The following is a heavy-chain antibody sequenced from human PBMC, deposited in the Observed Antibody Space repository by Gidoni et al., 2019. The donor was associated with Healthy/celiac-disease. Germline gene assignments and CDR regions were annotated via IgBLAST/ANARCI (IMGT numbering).Heavy chain of an antibody. Sequence: QVQLQESGPGLVKPSATLSLTCTVSGGSISRYSWSWIRQPPGTGLEWIGYIYYSGSTNYNPSLKSRVTISVDTSKNQFSLKLSSVTAADTAVYYCARSGIAAAGPAAYYYYGMDVWGQGTTVTVSS. D-gene: IGHD6-13*01. J-gene: IGHJ6*02. CDR2: IYYSGST. V-gene: IGHV4-59*01. CDR1: GGSISRYS. CDR3: ARSGIAAAGPAAYYYYGMDV.